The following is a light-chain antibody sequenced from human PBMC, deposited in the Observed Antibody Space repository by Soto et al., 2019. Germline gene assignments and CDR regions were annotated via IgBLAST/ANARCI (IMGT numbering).Light chain of an antibody. CDR1: SSNIGSNY. CDR3: AAWDDSLSGQV. Sequence: QSVLTQPPSASGTPGQRVTISCSGSSSNIGSNYVYWYQQLPGTAPKLLIYRNNQRPSGVPDRFSGSKSGTSASLAISGLRSEEEGDYYCAAWDDSLSGQVFGTGTKLTVL. V-gene: IGLV1-47*01. CDR2: RNN. J-gene: IGLJ1*01.